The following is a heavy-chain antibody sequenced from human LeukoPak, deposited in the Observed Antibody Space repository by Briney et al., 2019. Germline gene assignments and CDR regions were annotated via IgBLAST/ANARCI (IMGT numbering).Heavy chain of an antibody. J-gene: IGHJ5*02. V-gene: IGHV3-21*04. Sequence: PGGSLRLSCAASGFTFSSYSMNWVRQAPGKGLEWVSSISSSSSYMYYADSVKGRFTISRDNSKNTLYLQMNSLTAEDTAVYYCAKGPQVLRSLERIWSDPWGQGTLVIVSS. CDR1: GFTFSSYS. D-gene: IGHD3-3*01. CDR2: ISSSSSYM. CDR3: AKGPQVLRSLERIWSDP.